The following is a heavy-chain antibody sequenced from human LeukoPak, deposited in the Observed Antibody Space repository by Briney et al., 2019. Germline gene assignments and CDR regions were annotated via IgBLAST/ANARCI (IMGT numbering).Heavy chain of an antibody. J-gene: IGHJ4*02. CDR3: ASVSPANDY. Sequence: SETLSLTCTVSGGSISRSNFHWGWIRQPPGKGLEWIGSIYYSGSAYYKPSLKSRVTISADTSKNQFSLKVRSTTAADTAVYYCASVSPANDYWGQGTLVTVSS. D-gene: IGHD2-15*01. CDR1: GGSISRSNFH. CDR2: IYYSGSA. V-gene: IGHV4-39*01.